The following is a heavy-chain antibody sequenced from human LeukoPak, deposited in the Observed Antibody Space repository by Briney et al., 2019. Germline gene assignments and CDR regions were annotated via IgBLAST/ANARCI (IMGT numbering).Heavy chain of an antibody. D-gene: IGHD3-16*01. CDR1: GFTFSNYS. CDR3: ARGAKLLTLVFDV. Sequence: GGSLRLSCAASGFTFSNYSMNWIRQAPGKGLEWVSYISSSTKTIYYADSVKGRFTISRDNARDSVYLQMSRLRDEDTAVYYCARGAKLLTLVFDVWGHGTMVTVSS. J-gene: IGHJ3*01. CDR2: ISSSTKTI. V-gene: IGHV3-48*02.